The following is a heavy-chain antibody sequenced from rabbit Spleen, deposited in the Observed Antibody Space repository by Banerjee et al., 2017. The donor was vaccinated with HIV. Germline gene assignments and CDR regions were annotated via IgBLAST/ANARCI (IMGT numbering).Heavy chain of an antibody. V-gene: IGHV1S45*01. D-gene: IGHD2-1*01. CDR2: INAINGNA. CDR1: GFSFSNKAV. J-gene: IGHJ4*01. Sequence: QEQLVESEGGLVKPGGSLKLSCTASGFSFSNKAVMCWVRQAPGKGLEWIACINAINGNAVYANWAKRRFTISKTSSTTVSLQVTSLTGADTATYFCVRDQAGDADYGPYYLNLWGQGTLVTVS. CDR3: VRDQAGDADYGPYYLNL.